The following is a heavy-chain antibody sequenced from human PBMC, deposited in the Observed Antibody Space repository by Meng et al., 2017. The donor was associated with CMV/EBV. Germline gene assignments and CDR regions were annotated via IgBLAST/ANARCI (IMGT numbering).Heavy chain of an antibody. J-gene: IGHJ4*02. D-gene: IGHD3-3*01. Sequence: SETLSLTCTVSGGSISSSSYYWGWIRQPPGKGLEWIGSIYYSGSTYYNPSLKSRVTISVDTSKNQSSLKLSSVTAADTAVYYCARRDDFWSGYLNWGQGTLVTVSS. CDR2: IYYSGST. CDR3: ARRDDFWSGYLN. V-gene: IGHV4-39*01. CDR1: GGSISSSSYY.